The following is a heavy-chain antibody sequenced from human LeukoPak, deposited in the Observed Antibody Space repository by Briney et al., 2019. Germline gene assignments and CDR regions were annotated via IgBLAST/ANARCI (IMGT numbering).Heavy chain of an antibody. CDR1: GFIVSSNY. Sequence: GGSLRLSCAASGFIVSSNYMSWVRQAPGQGLEWVSLFYSGGTTYYAASVKGRFTISREKSTNTVHLQMNSLRAEDTAVYYCARGYCSGGSCNTFDYWGQGTLVTASS. CDR2: FYSGGTT. D-gene: IGHD2-15*01. V-gene: IGHV3-66*01. CDR3: ARGYCSGGSCNTFDY. J-gene: IGHJ4*02.